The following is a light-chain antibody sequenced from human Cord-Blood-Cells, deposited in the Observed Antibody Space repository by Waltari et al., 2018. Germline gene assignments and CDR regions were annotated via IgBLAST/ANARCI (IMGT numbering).Light chain of an antibody. Sequence: QSVLTQPPSVSGAPGQRVTISRTGSRPNIGAGYDVHWYQQLPGTAPKLLIYGNSNRPSGVPDRFSGSKSGTSASLAITGLQAEDEADYYCQSYDSSLSGVVFGGGTKLTVL. CDR2: GNS. J-gene: IGLJ2*01. CDR3: QSYDSSLSGVV. V-gene: IGLV1-40*01. CDR1: RPNIGAGYD.